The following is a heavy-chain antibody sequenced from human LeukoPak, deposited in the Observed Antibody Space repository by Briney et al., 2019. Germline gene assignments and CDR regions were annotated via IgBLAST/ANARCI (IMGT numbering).Heavy chain of an antibody. CDR3: ARKIFYCSRTSCPYYVDS. D-gene: IGHD2-2*01. CDR1: GGSIGSGSYY. Sequence: PSETLSLTCTVSGGSIGSGSYYWSWIRQPPGKGLEWIGYIYYSGSTNYNPSHKSRVTISVDTSKNQLSLKLSSVTAADTAVYYCARKIFYCSRTSCPYYVDSWGQGTLVTVSS. J-gene: IGHJ4*02. V-gene: IGHV4-61*01. CDR2: IYYSGST.